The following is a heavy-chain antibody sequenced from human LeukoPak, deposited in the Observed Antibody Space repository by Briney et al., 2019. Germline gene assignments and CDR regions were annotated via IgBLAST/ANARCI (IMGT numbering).Heavy chain of an antibody. J-gene: IGHJ4*02. CDR1: GGSFSGYY. CDR2: INHSGST. Sequence: SETLSLTCAVYGGSFSGYYWSWIRQPPGKGLEWIGEINHSGSTNYNPSLKSRVTKSVDTSKNQFSLKLSSVTAADTAVYYCATTNPIRANWGRHGYWGQGTLVTVSS. D-gene: IGHD7-27*01. CDR3: ATTNPIRANWGRHGY. V-gene: IGHV4-34*01.